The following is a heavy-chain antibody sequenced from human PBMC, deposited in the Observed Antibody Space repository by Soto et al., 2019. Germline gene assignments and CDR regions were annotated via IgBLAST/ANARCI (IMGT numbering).Heavy chain of an antibody. V-gene: IGHV1-3*01. CDR1: GYPFTRYT. D-gene: IGHD2-15*01. J-gene: IGHJ5*02. Sequence: GSVKVYFKASGYPFTRYTMNLVRQAPGRRLEWMGWINPDNGNTKSSQKFQDRVIITRDTSASTAYMDLSSLRSEDTAVYYCARGIATGQLDPWGQGTMVTVSS. CDR3: ARGIATGQLDP. CDR2: INPDNGNT.